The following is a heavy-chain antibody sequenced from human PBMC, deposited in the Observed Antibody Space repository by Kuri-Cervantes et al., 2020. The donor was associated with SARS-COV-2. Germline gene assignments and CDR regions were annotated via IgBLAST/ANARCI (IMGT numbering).Heavy chain of an antibody. D-gene: IGHD2-2*01. CDR1: GFTFSSYW. Sequence: GESLKISCAASGFTFSSYWMSWVRQAPGKGLEWVANIKQDGSEEYYVDSVKGRFTISRDNAKNSLYLQMNSLRAEDTAVYYCARVIPAAILLTGSGSNWFDPWGQGTLVTVSS. J-gene: IGHJ5*02. CDR2: IKQDGSEE. CDR3: ARVIPAAILLTGSGSNWFDP. V-gene: IGHV3-7*01.